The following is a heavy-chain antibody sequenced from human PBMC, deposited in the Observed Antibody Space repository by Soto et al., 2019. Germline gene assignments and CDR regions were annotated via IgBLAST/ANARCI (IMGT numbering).Heavy chain of an antibody. V-gene: IGHV1-46*01. CDR1: GYTFTSYY. CDR3: ARDTTMYYYDSSGYYFDY. Sequence: ASVKVSCKASGYTFTSYYMHWVRQAPGPGLEWMGIINPSGGSTSYAQKFQGRVTMTRDTSTSTVYMELSSLRSEDTAVYYCARDTTMYYYDSSGYYFDYWSEGTQVTVSS. J-gene: IGHJ4*02. D-gene: IGHD3-22*01. CDR2: INPSGGST.